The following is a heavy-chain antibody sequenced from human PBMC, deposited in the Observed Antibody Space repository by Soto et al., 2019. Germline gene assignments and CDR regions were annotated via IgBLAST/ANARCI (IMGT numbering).Heavy chain of an antibody. CDR1: GYTFTSYG. J-gene: IGHJ4*02. V-gene: IGHV1-18*01. CDR2: ISAYNGNT. CDR3: ARVKEYCSSTSCHSWDY. D-gene: IGHD2-2*01. Sequence: QVQLVQSGVEVKKPGASVKVSCKASGYTFTSYGISWVRQAPGQGLEWMGWISAYNGNTNYAQKLQGRVTMTTDTSTSTAYMELRSLRSDDTAVYYCARVKEYCSSTSCHSWDYWGQGTLVTVSS.